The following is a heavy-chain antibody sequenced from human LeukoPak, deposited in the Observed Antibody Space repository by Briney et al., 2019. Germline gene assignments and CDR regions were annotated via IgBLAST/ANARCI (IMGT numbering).Heavy chain of an antibody. D-gene: IGHD2-21*02. V-gene: IGHV4-59*07. J-gene: IGHJ6*02. CDR2: LYGSGTT. Sequence: PSDTLSLTCTVSGGSISFYYWSWIRRPPGKGLEGMVDLYGSGTTNYNPSVKSRVTISVDTSKTQFSLKLSSVTAADTAVYYCATWVTSGYYALDVWGQGTTVIVSS. CDR3: ATWVTSGYYALDV. CDR1: GGSISFYY.